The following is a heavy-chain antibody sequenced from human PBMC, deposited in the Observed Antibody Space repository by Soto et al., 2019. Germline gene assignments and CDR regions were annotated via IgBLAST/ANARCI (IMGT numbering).Heavy chain of an antibody. D-gene: IGHD6-19*01. CDR2: IAGSGRST. V-gene: IGHV3-23*01. CDR1: GFTFATFA. Sequence: PGGSVRLSCAASGFTFATFAMSWVRHAPGKGLEWVSAIAGSGRSTYYTDSVKGRFTISRDNSKNTLYLQMNTLRVEDTAVYYCAKASSRWTPHYFVYWCPATLVTVSS. CDR3: AKASSRWTPHYFVY. J-gene: IGHJ4*02.